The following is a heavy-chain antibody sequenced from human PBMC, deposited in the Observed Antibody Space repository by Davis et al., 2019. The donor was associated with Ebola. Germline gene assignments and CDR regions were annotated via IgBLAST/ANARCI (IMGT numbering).Heavy chain of an antibody. V-gene: IGHV4-34*01. Sequence: MPSETLSLTCAVYVGSFSDYYRSWIRQPPGKGLEWIGEINHGGSTKYNPSLRSRVTISVDTSKNQFFLKVSSVTAADTAVYYCARVNGDFYSYGMDVWGQGTTVTVSS. CDR1: VGSFSDYY. CDR3: ARVNGDFYSYGMDV. CDR2: INHGGST. D-gene: IGHD2-8*01. J-gene: IGHJ6*02.